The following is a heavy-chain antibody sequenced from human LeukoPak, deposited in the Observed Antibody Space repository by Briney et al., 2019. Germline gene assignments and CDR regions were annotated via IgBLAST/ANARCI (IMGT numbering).Heavy chain of an antibody. CDR2: ISYSGST. Sequence: PETLSLTCTVSGGSISSYYWSWIRQPPGKGLEWIGHISYSGSTNYNPSLNSRLIISIDTSANQFSLKLSSVTAADTAVYYCARVSGATITTYYGIDVWGQGTTVTVSS. V-gene: IGHV4-59*01. CDR1: GGSISSYY. D-gene: IGHD5-24*01. CDR3: ARVSGATITTYYGIDV. J-gene: IGHJ6*02.